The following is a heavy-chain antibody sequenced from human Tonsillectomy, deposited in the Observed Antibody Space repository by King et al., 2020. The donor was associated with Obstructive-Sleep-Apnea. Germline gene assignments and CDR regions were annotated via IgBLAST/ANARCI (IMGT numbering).Heavy chain of an antibody. V-gene: IGHV1-2*02. D-gene: IGHD1-26*01. CDR2: INPDSGDT. J-gene: IGHJ4*02. CDR1: GYTFTGYY. Sequence: VQLVESGAEVKKPGASVKVSCQASGYTFTGYYLHWVRQAPGQGLEWMGWINPDSGDTYYSQTSQGRVTMTRDTSTRTAYLELPRLRSDDTAVYYCARYSANYHTPGYPFDYWGQGTLVSVSS. CDR3: ARYSANYHTPGYPFDY.